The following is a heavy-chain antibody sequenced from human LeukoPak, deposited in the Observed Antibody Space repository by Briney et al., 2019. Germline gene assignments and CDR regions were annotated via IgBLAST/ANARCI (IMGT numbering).Heavy chain of an antibody. Sequence: GGSLRLSCAASGFTASSNYMSWVRQAPGKGLEWVSVIYSGGSTYYADSVKGRFTISRDNSKNTLYLQMNSLRAEDTAVYYCASGSGSYRTPYYYMDVCGTATTVTVSS. CDR2: IYSGGST. V-gene: IGHV3-53*01. CDR1: GFTASSNY. D-gene: IGHD3-10*01. J-gene: IGHJ6*03. CDR3: ASGSGSYRTPYYYMDV.